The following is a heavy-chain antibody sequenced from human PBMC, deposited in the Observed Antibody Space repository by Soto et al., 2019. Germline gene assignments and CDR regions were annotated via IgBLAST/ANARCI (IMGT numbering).Heavy chain of an antibody. D-gene: IGHD3-3*01. CDR3: ARGASDFWGGSSEIHFFDS. CDR1: EFTFSTYP. CDR2: ISHDEGNN. J-gene: IGHJ4*02. V-gene: IGHV3-30-3*01. Sequence: QVLLVESGGGVVQPGGSLRLSCAASEFTFSTYPMHWVRQAPGKGLDWMAVISHDEGNNYYRDSMKGRFTISRDNSKNTLSLQMNSVRGAATAVYCCARGASDFWGGSSEIHFFDSWGQGTLVTVSS.